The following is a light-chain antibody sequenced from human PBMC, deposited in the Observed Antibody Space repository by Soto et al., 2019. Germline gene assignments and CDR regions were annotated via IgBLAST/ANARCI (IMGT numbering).Light chain of an antibody. J-gene: IGLJ1*01. CDR3: SSYISSSYV. CDR2: EVS. Sequence: QSALTQPASVSGSPGQSITISCTGTSSDIRGYNYVSWFQQHPGKAPKLMIYEVSNRPSGVSNRFSGSKSGNTASLTISGLQAEDEADYYCSSYISSSYVVGTGTKLTVL. V-gene: IGLV2-14*01. CDR1: SSDIRGYNY.